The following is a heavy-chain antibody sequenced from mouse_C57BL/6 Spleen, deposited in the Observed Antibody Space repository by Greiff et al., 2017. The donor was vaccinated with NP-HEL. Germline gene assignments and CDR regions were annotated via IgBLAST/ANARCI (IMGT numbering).Heavy chain of an antibody. J-gene: IGHJ3*01. CDR2: IRSKSNNYAT. CDR1: GFSFNTYA. CDR3: VRPDLGSDTTVVGGGPWFAY. D-gene: IGHD1-1*01. Sequence: EVHLVESGGGLVQPKGSLKLSCAASGFSFNTYAMNWVRQAPGKGLEWVARIRSKSNNYATYYADSVKDRFTISRDDSESMLYLQMNNLKTEDTAMYYCVRPDLGSDTTVVGGGPWFAYWGQGTLVTVSA. V-gene: IGHV10-1*01.